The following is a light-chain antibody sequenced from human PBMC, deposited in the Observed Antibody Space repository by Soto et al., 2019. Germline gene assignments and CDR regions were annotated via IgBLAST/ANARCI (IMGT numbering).Light chain of an antibody. J-gene: IGKJ4*01. Sequence: DIQMTQSPSSLSASVGDRVTITCRASQDISNYLAWYQQKPGKVPKLLIYAASTLQSGVPSRFRGSGSGTDFTLTISSLQPEDGATYYCQQYNSAPLTFGGGTKVEIK. CDR3: QQYNSAPLT. CDR2: AAS. CDR1: QDISNY. V-gene: IGKV1-27*01.